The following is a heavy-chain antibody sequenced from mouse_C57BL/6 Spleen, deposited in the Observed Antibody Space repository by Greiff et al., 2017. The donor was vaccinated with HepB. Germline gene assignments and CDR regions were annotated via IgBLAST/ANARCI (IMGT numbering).Heavy chain of an antibody. CDR1: GYAFSSSW. CDR3: ARWSTTVVAHWYFDV. CDR2: IYPGDGDT. D-gene: IGHD1-1*01. J-gene: IGHJ1*03. V-gene: IGHV1-82*01. Sequence: QVQLKQSGPELVKPGASVKISCKASGYAFSSSWMNWVKQRPGKGLEWIGRIYPGDGDTNYNGKFKGKATLTADKSSSTAYMQLSSLTSEDSAVYFCARWSTTVVAHWYFDVWGTGTTVTVSS.